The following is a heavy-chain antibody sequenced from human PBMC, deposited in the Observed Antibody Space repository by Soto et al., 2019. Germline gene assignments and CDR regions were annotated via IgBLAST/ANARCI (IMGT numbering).Heavy chain of an antibody. CDR2: ISSTSNIA. D-gene: IGHD4-17*01. CDR1: GFTFTDYS. J-gene: IGHJ4*02. Sequence: EVQLVESGGGLVQRGGSLTLSCAGSGFTFTDYSMIWVRQAPGKGLEWISYISSTSNIAYYIDSVEGRFTTSRDNAKNSLYLQMSRRRDEDTAVYYCASCYGDYEFPCEYWGQGTLVTVSS. CDR3: ASCYGDYEFPCEY. V-gene: IGHV3-48*02.